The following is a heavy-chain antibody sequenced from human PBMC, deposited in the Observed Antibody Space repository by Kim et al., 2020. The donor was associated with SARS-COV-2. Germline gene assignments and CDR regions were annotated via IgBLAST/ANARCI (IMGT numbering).Heavy chain of an antibody. CDR3: AKDRPDFFARITMVRGVENDAFDI. V-gene: IGHV3-23*01. CDR1: GFTFSSYA. Sequence: GGSLRLSCAASGFTFSSYAMSWVRQAPGKGLEWVSAISGSGGSTYFADSVKGRFTISRDNSKNTVYLQMNSLRAEDTAVYYCAKDRPDFFARITMVRGVENDAFDIWGQGTMFTVSS. CDR2: ISGSGGST. D-gene: IGHD3-10*01. J-gene: IGHJ3*02.